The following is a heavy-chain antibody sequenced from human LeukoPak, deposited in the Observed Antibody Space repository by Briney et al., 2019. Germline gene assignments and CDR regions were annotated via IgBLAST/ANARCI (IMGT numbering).Heavy chain of an antibody. J-gene: IGHJ6*03. CDR1: GFTFSSYG. CDR2: IRYDGSNK. CDR3: AKALAGYSSGQQTAKNYYYYMDV. Sequence: GGSLRLSCAASGFTFSSYGMHWVRQAPGKGLEWVAFIRYDGSNKYYADSVKGRFTISRDNSKNTLYLQMNSLRAEDTAVYYCAKALAGYSSGQQTAKNYYYYMDVWGKGTTVTISS. D-gene: IGHD6-19*01. V-gene: IGHV3-30*02.